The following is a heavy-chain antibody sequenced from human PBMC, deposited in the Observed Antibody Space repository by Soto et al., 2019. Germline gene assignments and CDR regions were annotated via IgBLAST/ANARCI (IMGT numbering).Heavy chain of an antibody. CDR2: IYYSGST. D-gene: IGHD3-3*01. CDR1: GDSISSGDYY. J-gene: IGHJ5*01. Sequence: KPSETLSLTCTVSGDSISSGDYYWSWIRQPPGKGLQWIGYIYYSGSTYYNPSLESRVSLSVDTSKNQFSLNLSSVTAADTAVYYCARGGPYDFWSGAPVFNWFGPWGQGTLVTVSS. CDR3: ARGGPYDFWSGAPVFNWFGP. V-gene: IGHV4-30-4*01.